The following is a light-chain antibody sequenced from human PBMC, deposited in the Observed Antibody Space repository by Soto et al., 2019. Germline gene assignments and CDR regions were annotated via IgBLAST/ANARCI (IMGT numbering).Light chain of an antibody. CDR3: RSYAGRGTFVA. CDR1: SNDVGRYFL. Sequence: QSALTQPASVSGSPGQSVTISCTGTSNDVGRYFLVSWYQQHPGKAPKLIIFEDTKRPSGVSSRFSGSKSGNTASLTISGLQTEGEAAYFFRSYAGRGTFVAFGGGTKLTVL. V-gene: IGLV2-23*02. J-gene: IGLJ2*01. CDR2: EDT.